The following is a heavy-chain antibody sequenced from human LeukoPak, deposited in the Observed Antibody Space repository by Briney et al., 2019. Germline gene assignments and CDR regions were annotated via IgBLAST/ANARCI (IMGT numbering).Heavy chain of an antibody. J-gene: IGHJ4*02. CDR1: GGSISAYY. D-gene: IGHD6-13*01. CDR3: ARGVYIAAAQYGF. V-gene: IGHV4-59*01. Sequence: SETLSLTCTVSGGSISAYYWNWIRQPPGKGLEWIGYIYYSGATNYNPSLKSRVTISVDTSKNQFSLKLSSVTAADTAVYYCARGVYIAAAQYGFWGQGTLVTVSS. CDR2: IYYSGAT.